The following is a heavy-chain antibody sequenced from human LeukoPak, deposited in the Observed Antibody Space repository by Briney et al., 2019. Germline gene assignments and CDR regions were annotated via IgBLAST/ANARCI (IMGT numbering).Heavy chain of an antibody. V-gene: IGHV4-39*02. CDR3: ARECYSNYGYYMDV. Sequence: SETLSLTCTVSGGSISSSSYYWGWIRQPPGKGLEWIGSIYYSGSTYYNPSLKSRVTISVDTSKNQFSLKLSSVTAADTAVYYCARECYSNYGYYMDVWGKGTTVTVSS. CDR1: GGSISSSSYY. CDR2: IYYSGST. J-gene: IGHJ6*03. D-gene: IGHD4-11*01.